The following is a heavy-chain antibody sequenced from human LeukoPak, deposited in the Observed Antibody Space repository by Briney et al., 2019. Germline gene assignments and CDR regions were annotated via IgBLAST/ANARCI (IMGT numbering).Heavy chain of an antibody. Sequence: GRSLRLSCAASGFTFSSYGMHWVRQAPGKGLEWVAVISYDGSNKYYADSVKGRFTISRDNSKNTLYLQMNSLRAEDTAVYYCAKAGWEPFFDIWGQGTMVTVSS. J-gene: IGHJ3*02. D-gene: IGHD1-26*01. CDR1: GFTFSSYG. CDR2: ISYDGSNK. CDR3: AKAGWEPFFDI. V-gene: IGHV3-30*18.